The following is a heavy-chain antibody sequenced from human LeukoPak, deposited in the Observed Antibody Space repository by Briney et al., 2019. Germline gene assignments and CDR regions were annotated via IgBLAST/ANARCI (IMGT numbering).Heavy chain of an antibody. CDR2: IKQDGSEK. Sequence: GGSLRLSCAASGFTFNTYWMTWVRLAPGKGLEWVANIKQDGSEKYYVDSVKGRFTISRDNAKNSLYLQMNTLRPEDTAVYYCARERQNKDFWSGGDYWGQGTLVTVSS. J-gene: IGHJ4*02. V-gene: IGHV3-7*01. D-gene: IGHD3-3*01. CDR1: GFTFNTYW. CDR3: ARERQNKDFWSGGDY.